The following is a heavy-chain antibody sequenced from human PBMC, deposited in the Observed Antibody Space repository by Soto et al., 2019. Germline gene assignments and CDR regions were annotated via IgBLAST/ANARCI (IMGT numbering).Heavy chain of an antibody. CDR3: ARDSPTYYDYIWGSYRTSFFDY. CDR2: IKQDGSEK. D-gene: IGHD3-16*02. Sequence: PGGSLRLSCAASGFTFSSYRMSWVRQAPGKGLEWVANIKQDGSEKYYVDSVKGRFTISRDNAKNSLYLQMNSLRAEDTAVYYCARDSPTYYDYIWGSYRTSFFDYWGQGTLVTVSS. CDR1: GFTFSSYR. V-gene: IGHV3-7*01. J-gene: IGHJ4*02.